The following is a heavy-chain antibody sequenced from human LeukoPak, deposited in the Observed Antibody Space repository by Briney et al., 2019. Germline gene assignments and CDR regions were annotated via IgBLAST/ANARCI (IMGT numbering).Heavy chain of an antibody. CDR3: ARDSSGWEPVGY. CDR1: GFTFSSYS. CDR2: ISSSSSYI. D-gene: IGHD6-19*01. Sequence: GGSLRLSCAASGFTFSSYSMDWVRQAPGKGLEWVSSISSSSSYIYYTDSVKGRFTISRDNAKNSLYLQMNSLRAEDTAVYYCARDSSGWEPVGYWGQGTLVTVSS. V-gene: IGHV3-21*01. J-gene: IGHJ4*02.